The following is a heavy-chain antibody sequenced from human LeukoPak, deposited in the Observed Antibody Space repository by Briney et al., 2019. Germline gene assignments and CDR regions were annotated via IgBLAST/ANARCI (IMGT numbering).Heavy chain of an antibody. V-gene: IGHV1-8*01. CDR3: ARCLMVRGLKDRGFDP. D-gene: IGHD3-10*01. J-gene: IGHJ5*02. CDR2: MNPNSGNT. CDR1: GYTFTSYD. Sequence: ASVKVSCKASGYTFTSYDINWVRQATGQGLEWMGWMNPNSGNTGYAQKFQGRVTMTRNTSISTAYMELSSLRSEDTAVYYCARCLMVRGLKDRGFDPWGQGTLVTVSS.